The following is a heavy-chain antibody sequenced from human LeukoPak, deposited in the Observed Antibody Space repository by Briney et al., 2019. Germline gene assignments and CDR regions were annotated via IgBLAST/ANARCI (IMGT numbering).Heavy chain of an antibody. CDR3: ARDRIAVAARRFTGYYYMDV. Sequence: GGSLRLSCAASGFTFSSYSMNWVRQAPGKGLEWVSYISSSSSTIYYADSVKGRFTISRDNAKNSLYLQMNSLRAEDTAVYYCARDRIAVAARRFTGYYYMDVWGKGTTVTISS. CDR2: ISSSSSTI. CDR1: GFTFSSYS. D-gene: IGHD6-19*01. J-gene: IGHJ6*03. V-gene: IGHV3-48*01.